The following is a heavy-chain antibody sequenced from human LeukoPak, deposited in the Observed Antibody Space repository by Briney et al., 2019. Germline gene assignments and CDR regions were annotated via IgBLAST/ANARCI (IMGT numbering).Heavy chain of an antibody. CDR3: AKATRTIAAFDY. CDR2: ISWNSGSI. V-gene: IGHV3-9*01. D-gene: IGHD6-13*01. J-gene: IGHJ4*02. Sequence: GRSLRLSCAASGFTFDDYAMPWVRQAPGKGLEWVSGISWNSGSIGYADSVKGRFTISRDNAKNSLYLQMNSLRAEDTALYYCAKATRTIAAFDYWGQGTLVTVSS. CDR1: GFTFDDYA.